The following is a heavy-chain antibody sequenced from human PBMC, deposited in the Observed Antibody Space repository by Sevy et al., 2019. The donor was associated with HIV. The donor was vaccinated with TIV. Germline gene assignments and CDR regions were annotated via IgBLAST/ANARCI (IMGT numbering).Heavy chain of an antibody. Sequence: GGSLRLSCTASGFTFDDYTMSWFRQAPGKGLEWVGFIRSKAYGGKTEYAAFVKGRFTISRDDSKSMAFLQMNSLKTEDTVVYYCTRDLGYYVSSRMYDYWGQGTLVTVSS. CDR3: TRDLGYYVSSRMYDY. J-gene: IGHJ4*02. D-gene: IGHD3-22*01. CDR2: IRSKAYGGKT. V-gene: IGHV3-49*03. CDR1: GFTFDDYT.